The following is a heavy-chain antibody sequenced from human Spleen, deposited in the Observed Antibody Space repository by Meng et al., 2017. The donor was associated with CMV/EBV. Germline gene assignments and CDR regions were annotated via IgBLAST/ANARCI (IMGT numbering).Heavy chain of an antibody. CDR2: INWNGDTT. D-gene: IGHD3-3*01. Sequence: GESLKISCAASGFTFNDYGMSWIRQAPGKGLEWVSGINWNGDTTGYADSVKGRITISRDNAKNSVYLQMHSLRAEDTAVYYCARRKASWSGYYSNWFDPWGQGTLVTVSS. V-gene: IGHV3-20*04. J-gene: IGHJ5*02. CDR1: GFTFNDYG. CDR3: ARRKASWSGYYSNWFDP.